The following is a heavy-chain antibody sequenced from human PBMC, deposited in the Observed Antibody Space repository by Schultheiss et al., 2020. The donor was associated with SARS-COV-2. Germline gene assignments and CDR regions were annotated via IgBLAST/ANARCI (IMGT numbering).Heavy chain of an antibody. D-gene: IGHD6-19*01. Sequence: SQTLSLTCTVSGGSISSGDYYWSWIRQPPGKGLEWIGYIYYSGSTNYNPSLKSRVTISVDTSKNQFSLKLSSVTAADTAVYYCAREYSSGWYKGWFDPWGQGTLVTVSS. V-gene: IGHV4-61*08. CDR3: AREYSSGWYKGWFDP. CDR2: IYYSGST. J-gene: IGHJ5*02. CDR1: GGSISSGDYY.